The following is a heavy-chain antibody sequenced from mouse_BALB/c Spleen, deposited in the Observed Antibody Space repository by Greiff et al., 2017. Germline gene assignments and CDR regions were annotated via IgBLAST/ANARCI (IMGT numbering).Heavy chain of an antibody. CDR3: AKNDDYDDPWFAY. CDR1: GSPLTSYA. J-gene: IGHJ3*01. V-gene: IGHV2-5-1*01. D-gene: IGHD2-4*01. Sequence: QVQLKEPGPSLLQPSQSLSIPCPVPGSPLTSYAVHWVGQPQGKGLEWLGVIWRGGITDYNAAFMSRLSITKNNSKSQVFFKINSLQADDTAIYYCAKNDDYDDPWFAYWGQGTLVTVSA. CDR2: IWRGGIT.